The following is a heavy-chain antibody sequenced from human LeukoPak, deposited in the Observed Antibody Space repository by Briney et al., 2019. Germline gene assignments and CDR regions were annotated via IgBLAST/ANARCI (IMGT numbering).Heavy chain of an antibody. V-gene: IGHV1-2*02. CDR2: INPNSGGT. CDR1: RYTFTGYY. J-gene: IGHJ6*02. D-gene: IGHD3-22*01. Sequence: ASLKVSCKASRYTFTGYYMHWVRQTPEQGLEWMGWINPNSGGTNYAQKFQGRVTMTRDTSISTAYMELSRLRSDDTAVYYCARVPDDSSYYGMDVWGQGTTVTVSS. CDR3: ARVPDDSSYYGMDV.